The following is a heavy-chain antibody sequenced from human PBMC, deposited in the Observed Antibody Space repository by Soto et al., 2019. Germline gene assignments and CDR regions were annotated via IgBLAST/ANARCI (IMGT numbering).Heavy chain of an antibody. CDR1: GGSVSSGSYY. D-gene: IGHD2-15*01. Sequence: QVQLQESGPGLVKPSETLSLTCTVSGGSVSSGSYYWTWIRQPPGEGPEWIGYISYSGSTNYNPSLNSGATISVDTSRCQCARKLTSVTSAHTAGDYCARNYVSGGSFAYWGQESLLSVSS. V-gene: IGHV4-61*01. J-gene: IGHJ4*02. CDR3: ARNYVSGGSFAY. CDR2: ISYSGST.